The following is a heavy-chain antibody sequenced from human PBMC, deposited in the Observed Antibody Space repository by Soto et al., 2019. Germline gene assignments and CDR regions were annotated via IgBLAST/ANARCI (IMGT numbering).Heavy chain of an antibody. J-gene: IGHJ5*02. CDR3: ARDAPYPQGRWLNLDL. D-gene: IGHD3-10*01. V-gene: IGHV3-13*01. Sequence: AGGSLRLSCAASGFTFSSYDMHWVRQATGKGLEWVSAIGTAGDTYYPGSVKGRFTISRENAKNSLYLQMNSLRAGDTAVYYCARDAPYPQGRWLNLDLWGQGTLVTVSS. CDR1: GFTFSSYD. CDR2: IGTAGDT.